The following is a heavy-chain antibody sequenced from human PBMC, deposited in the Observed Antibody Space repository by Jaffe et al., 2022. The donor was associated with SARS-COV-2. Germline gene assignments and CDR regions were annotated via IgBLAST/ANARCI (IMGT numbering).Heavy chain of an antibody. CDR2: IVVGSGNT. D-gene: IGHD3-10*01. V-gene: IGHV1-58*01. CDR3: AAPTFGYGSGSYDAFDI. J-gene: IGHJ3*02. Sequence: QMQLVQSGPEVKKPGTSVKVSCKASGFTFTSSAVQWVRQARGQRLEWIGWIVVGSGNTNYAQKFQERVTITRDMSTSTAYMELSSLRSEDTAVYYCAAPTFGYGSGSYDAFDIWGQGTMVTVSS. CDR1: GFTFTSSA.